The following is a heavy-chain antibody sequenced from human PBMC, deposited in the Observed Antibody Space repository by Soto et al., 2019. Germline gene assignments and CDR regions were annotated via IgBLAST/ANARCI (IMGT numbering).Heavy chain of an antibody. CDR1: GFTFSNYG. J-gene: IGHJ4*02. D-gene: IGHD2-2*01. V-gene: IGHV3-30*18. Sequence: QVQLVESGGGVVQPGRSLRLSCAASGFTFSNYGMHWVRQAPGKGLEWVAIISYDGDNEYYADSVRGRFTISRDNSKHTLYLQTSSLRQEDTAVYYCAKDGGPVYCNSPGCSAKHFDYWGQGTLVTVSS. CDR2: ISYDGDNE. CDR3: AKDGGPVYCNSPGCSAKHFDY.